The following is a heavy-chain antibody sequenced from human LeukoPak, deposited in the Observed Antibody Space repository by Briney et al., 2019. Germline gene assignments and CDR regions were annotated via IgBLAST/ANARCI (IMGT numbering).Heavy chain of an antibody. D-gene: IGHD6-19*01. V-gene: IGHV4-59*01. CDR2: IHYRGST. Sequence: SETLSLTCTVASASISSNYWSWNRQPPGKGLEWIGYIHYRGSTNYNPSLKSRVTISVDTSKNQFSLKLSSVTAADTAVYYCARNVDDSGWYIHDAFDIWGQGTMVTVSS. CDR1: SASISSNY. J-gene: IGHJ3*02. CDR3: ARNVDDSGWYIHDAFDI.